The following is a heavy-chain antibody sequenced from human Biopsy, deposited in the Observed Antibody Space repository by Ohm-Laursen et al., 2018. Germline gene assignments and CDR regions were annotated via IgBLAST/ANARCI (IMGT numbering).Heavy chain of an antibody. CDR3: AATSTLYYYYYAMDV. J-gene: IGHJ6*02. CDR2: IVVGSGHT. V-gene: IGHV1-58*01. Sequence: ASVKVSCKASGFTFSSSAVQWVRQARGQRLEGIGWIVVGSGHTNYAQKFQERVTITRDMSTSTAYMELTSLRSEDTAVYYCAATSTLYYYYYAMDVWDQGTTITVSS. CDR1: GFTFSSSA.